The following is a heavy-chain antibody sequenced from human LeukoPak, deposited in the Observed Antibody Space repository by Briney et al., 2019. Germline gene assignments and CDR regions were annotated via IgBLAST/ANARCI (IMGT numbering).Heavy chain of an antibody. D-gene: IGHD3-10*01. CDR3: AREPHYYGSGEDYYYGMDV. V-gene: IGHV1-69*04. J-gene: IGHJ6*02. CDR2: IIPNLGIA. Sequence: GASVKVSCKASGGTFSSYAISWVRQAPGQGLEWMGRIIPNLGIANYAQKFQGRVTITADKSTSTAYMELSSLRSEDTAVYYCAREPHYYGSGEDYYYGMDVWGQGTTVTVSS. CDR1: GGTFSSYA.